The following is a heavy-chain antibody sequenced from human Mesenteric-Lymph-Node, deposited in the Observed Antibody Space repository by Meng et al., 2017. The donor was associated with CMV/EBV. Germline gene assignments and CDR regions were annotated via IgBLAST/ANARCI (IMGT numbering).Heavy chain of an antibody. CDR2: LSYSGST. CDR1: SVSSAGYY. CDR3: ATSLYCTDGVCYNPFDY. D-gene: IGHD2-8*01. Sequence: SVSSAGYYLSCLRPHPGKCLEWIGSLSYSGSTFYNPSLKSRLTISLDTSKNQFSLKLNSVTAADTAVYYCATSLYCTDGVCYNPFDYWGQGTLVTVSS. J-gene: IGHJ4*02. V-gene: IGHV4-31*02.